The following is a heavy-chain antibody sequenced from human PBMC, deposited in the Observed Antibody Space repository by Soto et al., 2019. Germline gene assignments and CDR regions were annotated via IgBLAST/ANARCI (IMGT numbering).Heavy chain of an antibody. CDR1: VFTFSFYA. J-gene: IGHJ6*01. CDR3: ARGAIDYKLLLGGDYYYYGMDV. D-gene: IGHD2-2*01. V-gene: IGHV3-30*04. Sequence: PWGSLLISCATSVFTFSFYAMHWVRQAPGKGPEWVAVISYDGRNKYYADSLKGRFTISRDNSKKTLYLQMNSLRAEDTAVYYCARGAIDYKLLLGGDYYYYGMDVWGQGTTVTVSS. CDR2: ISYDGRNK.